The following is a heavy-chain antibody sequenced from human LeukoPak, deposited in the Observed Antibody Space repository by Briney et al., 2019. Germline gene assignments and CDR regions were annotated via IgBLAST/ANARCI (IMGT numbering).Heavy chain of an antibody. Sequence: SETLSLTCTVSGGSISSGSYYWSWIRQPAGKGLEWIGRIYTSGSTNYNPSLKSRVTISVDTSKNQFSLKLSSVTAADTAVYYCARSYDFWSGYYPFYYLDYWGQGTLVTVSS. CDR3: ARSYDFWSGYYPFYYLDY. CDR1: GGSISSGSYY. J-gene: IGHJ4*02. V-gene: IGHV4-61*02. CDR2: IYTSGST. D-gene: IGHD3-3*01.